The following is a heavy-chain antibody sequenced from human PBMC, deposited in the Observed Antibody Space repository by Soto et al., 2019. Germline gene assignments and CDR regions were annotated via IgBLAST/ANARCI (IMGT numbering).Heavy chain of an antibody. CDR2: IHSDGGT. Sequence: EVQLVETGGGLIQPGGSLRLSCAASGFTFSISYMSWVRQAPGKGLEWVSIIHSDGGTYHADSVKGRFTISRDYSKNMLYLQMNNLRTEDTAMYYCARVGGGSASPPAIDYWGQGTLVTVSS. J-gene: IGHJ4*02. D-gene: IGHD3-10*01. V-gene: IGHV3-53*02. CDR3: ARVGGGSASPPAIDY. CDR1: GFTFSISY.